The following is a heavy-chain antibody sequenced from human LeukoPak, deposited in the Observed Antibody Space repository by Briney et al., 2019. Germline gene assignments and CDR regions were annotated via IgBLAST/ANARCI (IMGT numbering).Heavy chain of an antibody. CDR2: MNPNSGNT. V-gene: IGHV1-8*03. J-gene: IGHJ6*03. Sequence: ASVKVSCKASGYTFTSHDINWVRQATGQGLEWMGWMNPNSGNTGYAQKFQGRVTITRNTSISTAYMELSSLRSEDTAVYYCARSYSSSSWGGYYYYYMDVWGKGTTVTVSS. CDR3: ARSYSSSSWGGYYYYYMDV. D-gene: IGHD6-6*01. CDR1: GYTFTSHD.